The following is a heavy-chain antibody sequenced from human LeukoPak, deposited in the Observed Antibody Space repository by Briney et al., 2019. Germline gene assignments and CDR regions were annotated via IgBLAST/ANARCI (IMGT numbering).Heavy chain of an antibody. CDR1: GFTFSSYE. CDR3: AKSAAGTGGYYYYYMDV. Sequence: PGGSLRLSCAASGFTFSSYEMNWVRQAPGKGLEWVSYISSSGSTIYYADSVKGRFTISRDNAKNSLYLQMNSLRAEDTALYYCAKSAAGTGGYYYYYMDVWGKGTTVTISS. J-gene: IGHJ6*03. CDR2: ISSSGSTI. D-gene: IGHD2-8*02. V-gene: IGHV3-48*03.